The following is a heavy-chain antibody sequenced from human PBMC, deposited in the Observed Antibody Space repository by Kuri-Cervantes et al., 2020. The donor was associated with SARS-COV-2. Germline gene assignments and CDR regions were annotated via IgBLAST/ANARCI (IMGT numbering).Heavy chain of an antibody. J-gene: IGHJ4*02. CDR2: VYYSGST. CDR3: ASHRGYGDIFNY. CDR1: GGSISSGDYY. V-gene: IGHV4-30-4*08. Sequence: SETLSLTCTVSGGSISSGDYYWSWIRQPPGKGLEWIGYVYYSGSTYYNPSLKSRVTISVDTSKNQFSLKLSSVTAADTAVYYCASHRGYGDIFNYWGQGTLVTVSS. D-gene: IGHD4-17*01.